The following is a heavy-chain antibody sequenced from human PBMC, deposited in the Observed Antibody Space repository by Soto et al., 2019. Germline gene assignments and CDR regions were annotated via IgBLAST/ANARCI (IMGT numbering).Heavy chain of an antibody. CDR3: ASPSGSYRYSFDY. CDR2: IYYSGST. CDR1: GGSISSSSYY. D-gene: IGHD1-26*01. V-gene: IGHV4-39*01. J-gene: IGHJ4*02. Sequence: QLQLQESGPGLVKPSETLSLTCTVSGGSISSSSYYWGWIRQPPGKGLEWIGSIYYSGSTYYNPSLKSRATIPVDTSNNQFSLQLSSVTAADTAVYYCASPSGSYRYSFDYWGQGTLVTVSS.